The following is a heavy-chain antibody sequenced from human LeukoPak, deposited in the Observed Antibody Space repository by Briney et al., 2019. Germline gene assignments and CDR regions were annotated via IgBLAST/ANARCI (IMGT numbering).Heavy chain of an antibody. Sequence: ASVTVSCKASGVTFISYAISWVRQAPGQGLEWIGGILPAFGTVNSAQKFQGRVTITKEGSTTTAYMELSSLRSEDTAVYYCATNPMTGYHLGDYYYFYMAVWGKGTTVTVS. V-gene: IGHV1-69*05. CDR3: ATNPMTGYHLGDYYYFYMAV. CDR1: GVTFISYA. D-gene: IGHD1-20*01. J-gene: IGHJ6*03. CDR2: ILPAFGTV.